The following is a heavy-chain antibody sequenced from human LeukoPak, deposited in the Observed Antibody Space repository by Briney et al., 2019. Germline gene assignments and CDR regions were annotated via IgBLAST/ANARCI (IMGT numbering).Heavy chain of an antibody. V-gene: IGHV3-23*01. D-gene: IGHD2-15*01. CDR3: AKRPKVAATGSGYFDY. Sequence: GGSLRLSCAASGFTFSSYAMSWVRQAPGKGLEWVSAISGSGGSTYSADSVKGRFTISGDNSKNTLYLQMNSLRAEDTAVYYCAKRPKVAATGSGYFDYWGQGTLVTVSS. CDR1: GFTFSSYA. CDR2: ISGSGGST. J-gene: IGHJ4*02.